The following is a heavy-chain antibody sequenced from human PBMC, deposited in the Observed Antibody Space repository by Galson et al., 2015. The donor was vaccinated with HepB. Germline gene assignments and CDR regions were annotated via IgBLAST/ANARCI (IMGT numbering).Heavy chain of an antibody. D-gene: IGHD6-13*01. CDR3: ARRSGTLVPDWYFDL. V-gene: IGHV5-51*01. J-gene: IGHJ2*01. CDR1: GYSFTSYW. CDR2: IYPGDSDT. Sequence: QSGAEVKKPGESLKISCKGSGYSFTSYWIGWVRQMPGKGLEWMGIIYPGDSDTRYSPSFQGQVTISADKSISTAYLQWSSLKASDTAMYYCARRSGTLVPDWYFDLWGRGTLVTVSS.